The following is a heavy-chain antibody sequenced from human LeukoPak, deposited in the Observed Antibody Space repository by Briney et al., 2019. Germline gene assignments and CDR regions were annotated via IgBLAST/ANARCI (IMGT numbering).Heavy chain of an antibody. Sequence: SETLSLTCAVSGGSISRSNWWSWVRQPPGKGLEWIGEIYHSGSTNYNPSLKSRVTISVDKSKNQFSLKLSSVTAADTAVYYCARDDDRGFGSLHLVDYWGQGTLVTVSS. V-gene: IGHV4-4*02. CDR1: GGSISRSNW. CDR2: IYHSGST. J-gene: IGHJ4*02. D-gene: IGHD3-10*01. CDR3: ARDDDRGFGSLHLVDY.